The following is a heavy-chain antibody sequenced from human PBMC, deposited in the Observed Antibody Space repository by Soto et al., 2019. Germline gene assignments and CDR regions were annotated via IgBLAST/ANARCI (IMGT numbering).Heavy chain of an antibody. CDR1: GYTFTGYY. D-gene: IGHD3-22*01. CDR3: ARGKYYDSSGRPDY. Sequence: ASVKVSCKASGYTFTGYYMHWARQAPGQGLEWMGWINPNSGGTNYAQKFQGRVTMTRDTSISTAYMELSRLRSDDTAVYYCARGKYYDSSGRPDYWGQGNLVTVSS. CDR2: INPNSGGT. J-gene: IGHJ4*02. V-gene: IGHV1-2*02.